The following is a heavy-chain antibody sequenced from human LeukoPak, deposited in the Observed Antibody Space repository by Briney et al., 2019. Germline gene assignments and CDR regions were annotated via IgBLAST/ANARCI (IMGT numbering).Heavy chain of an antibody. D-gene: IGHD1-20*01. Sequence: GASVKVSCKASGYTFTSYGIGWVRQAPGQGLEWMGWISAYNSNTHYAQKFQGRATMTTDTSTSTAYMELRSLTSDDTAVYYCARDHVHNWNDAEPLDHWGQGTLVTVSP. V-gene: IGHV1-18*01. CDR2: ISAYNSNT. J-gene: IGHJ4*02. CDR1: GYTFTSYG. CDR3: ARDHVHNWNDAEPLDH.